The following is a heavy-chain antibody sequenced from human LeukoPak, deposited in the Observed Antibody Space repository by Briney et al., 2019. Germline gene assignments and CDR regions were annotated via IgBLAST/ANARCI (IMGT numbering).Heavy chain of an antibody. CDR1: GYNFTDFY. D-gene: IGHD1-14*01. V-gene: IGHV1-2*02. J-gene: IGHJ5*01. CDR2: IKPNSGVT. Sequence: ASVKVSCKTSGYNFTDFYLHWVRQAPGQGLEWMGLIKPNSGVTKYAEKFQGRVTMTTETSMSTAFMELSRLRSDDTADYYCARDPPMAGTPSLDSWGQGTPVIVSS. CDR3: ARDPPMAGTPSLDS.